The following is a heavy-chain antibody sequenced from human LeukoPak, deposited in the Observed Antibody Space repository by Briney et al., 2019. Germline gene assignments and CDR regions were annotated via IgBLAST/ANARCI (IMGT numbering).Heavy chain of an antibody. CDR3: AKDPVFDY. Sequence: QSGGSLRLSCAASGFTFSSYGMHWVRQAPGKGLEWVAVISYDGSSKYYADSVKGRFTISRDNSKNTLYLQMNSLRAEDTAVYYCAKDPVFDYWGQGTLVTVSS. CDR2: ISYDGSSK. J-gene: IGHJ4*02. CDR1: GFTFSSYG. V-gene: IGHV3-30*18.